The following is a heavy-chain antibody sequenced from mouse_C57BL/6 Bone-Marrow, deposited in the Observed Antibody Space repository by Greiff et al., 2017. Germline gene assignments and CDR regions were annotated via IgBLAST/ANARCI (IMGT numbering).Heavy chain of an antibody. D-gene: IGHD1-1*01. CDR3: ARWGGSSYWYFDV. V-gene: IGHV1-19*01. Sequence: EVQLQQSGPVLVKPGASVKMSCKASGYTFTDYYMNWVKQSHGKSLEWIGVINPYNGGTSYNQKFKGKATLTVDKSSSTAYMELNSLTSEDSAVXYCARWGGSSYWYFDVWGTGTTVTVSS. CDR2: INPYNGGT. CDR1: GYTFTDYY. J-gene: IGHJ1*03.